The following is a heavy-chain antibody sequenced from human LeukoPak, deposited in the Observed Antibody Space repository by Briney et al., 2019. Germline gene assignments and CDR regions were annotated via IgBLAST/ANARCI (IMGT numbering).Heavy chain of an antibody. CDR1: GFTFSDYY. V-gene: IGHV3-11*01. CDR3: ARVKWERDYYDSSGYSGGYYFDY. Sequence: GGSLRLSCAASGFTFSDYYMSWIRQAPGKGLEWVSYISSSGSTIYYADSVKGRFTISRDNAKNSLYLQMNSLRAEDTAVYYCARVKWERDYYDSSGYSGGYYFDYWGQGTLVTVSS. J-gene: IGHJ4*02. CDR2: ISSSGSTI. D-gene: IGHD3-22*01.